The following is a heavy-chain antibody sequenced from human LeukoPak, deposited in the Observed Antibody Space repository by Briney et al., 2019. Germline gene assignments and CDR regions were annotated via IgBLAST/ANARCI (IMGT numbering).Heavy chain of an antibody. J-gene: IGHJ6*02. CDR2: INTNTGNP. D-gene: IGHD2-2*02. Sequence: GASVKVSCKASGYTFTSYAMNWVRQAPGLGLEWMGWINTNTGNPTYAQGFTGRFVFSLDTSVSTAYLQISSLKAEDTAVYYCARAYAYCSSTSCYTGIWTFYGMDVWGQGTTVTVSS. CDR3: ARAYAYCSSTSCYTGIWTFYGMDV. V-gene: IGHV7-4-1*02. CDR1: GYTFTSYA.